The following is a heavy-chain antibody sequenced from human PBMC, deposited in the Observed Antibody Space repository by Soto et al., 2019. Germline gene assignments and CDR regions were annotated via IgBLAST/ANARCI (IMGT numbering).Heavy chain of an antibody. CDR3: ARVVTAILGWFDP. CDR2: IIPIFGTA. J-gene: IGHJ5*02. Sequence: SSVKVSCKASGGTFSSDAISWVRQAPGQGLEWMGGIIPIFGTANYAQKFQGRVTITADESTSTAYMELSSLRSEDTAVYYCARVVTAILGWFDPWGQGTLVTVSS. CDR1: GGTFSSDA. D-gene: IGHD2-21*02. V-gene: IGHV1-69*13.